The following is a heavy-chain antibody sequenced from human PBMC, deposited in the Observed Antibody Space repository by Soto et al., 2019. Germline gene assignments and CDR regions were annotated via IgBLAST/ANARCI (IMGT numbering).Heavy chain of an antibody. V-gene: IGHV3-72*01. J-gene: IGHJ4*02. CDR2: TRNKANSYTT. Sequence: EVQLVESGGGLVQPGGSLRLSCAASGFTFSDHYMDWVRQAPGKGLEWVGRTRNKANSYTTEYAASVKGRFTISRDDSKTSLYLQMHSLKTEDTAVYYCARDRNGDYLFDYWGQGTLVTVSS. CDR1: GFTFSDHY. CDR3: ARDRNGDYLFDY. D-gene: IGHD4-17*01.